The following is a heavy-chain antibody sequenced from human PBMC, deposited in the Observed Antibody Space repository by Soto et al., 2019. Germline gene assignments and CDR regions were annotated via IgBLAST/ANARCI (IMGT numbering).Heavy chain of an antibody. J-gene: IGHJ2*01. V-gene: IGHV4-59*01. CDR3: ARDYFETGTTRLQYWYFDL. CDR2: IFHSGST. CDR1: GGSISSYY. D-gene: IGHD1-1*01. Sequence: SETLSLTCTVSGGSISSYYWSWIRQPPGKGLEWIGYIFHSGSTNYNPSLKSRVTISVDTSKNQFSLKLSSVTAADTAVYYCARDYFETGTTRLQYWYFDLWGRGTLVTVSS.